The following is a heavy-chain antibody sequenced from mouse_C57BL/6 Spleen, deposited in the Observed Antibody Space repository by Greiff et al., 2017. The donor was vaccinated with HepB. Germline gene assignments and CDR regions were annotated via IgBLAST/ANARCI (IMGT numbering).Heavy chain of an antibody. CDR2: IDPSDSYT. CDR1: GYTFTSYW. J-gene: IGHJ2*01. CDR3: ARSGTTRYFDY. V-gene: IGHV1-50*01. D-gene: IGHD3-3*01. Sequence: VKLQQPGAELVKPGASVKLSCKASGYTFTSYWMQWVKQRPGQGLEWIGEIDPSDSYTNYNQKFKGKATLTVDTSSSTAYMQLSSLTSEDSAVYYCARSGTTRYFDYWGQGTTLTVSS.